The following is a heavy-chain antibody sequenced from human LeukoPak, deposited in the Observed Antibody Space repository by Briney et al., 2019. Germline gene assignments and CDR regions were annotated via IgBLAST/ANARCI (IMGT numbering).Heavy chain of an antibody. V-gene: IGHV4-34*01. J-gene: IGHJ4*02. CDR1: TPTPTGYY. CDR3: AGEGLRNVHNPLGY. D-gene: IGHD5-24*01. CDR2: IKESEKT. Sequence: SETLSPTSPVYTPTPTGYYCSWIRHPPGKCLEWIGEIKESEKTNYNPSLKSRVTISIDTSKNQFSLKLSSVTAADTAVYYCAGEGLRNVHNPLGYWGQGTLVTVSS.